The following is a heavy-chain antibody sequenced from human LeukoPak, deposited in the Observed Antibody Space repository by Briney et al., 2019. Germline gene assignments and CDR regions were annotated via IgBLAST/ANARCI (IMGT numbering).Heavy chain of an antibody. CDR3: STTYYYDSSEGY. J-gene: IGHJ4*02. Sequence: PGGSLRLSCAASGFTFTNAWMHWVRQAPGKGPEWVGRIKSRTDGGTTDYAAPVKGRSTISRDDSKNTLYLQMNSLKTEDTAVYYCSTTYYYDSSEGYWGQGTLVTVSS. CDR1: GFTFTNAW. D-gene: IGHD3-22*01. CDR2: IKSRTDGGTT. V-gene: IGHV3-15*07.